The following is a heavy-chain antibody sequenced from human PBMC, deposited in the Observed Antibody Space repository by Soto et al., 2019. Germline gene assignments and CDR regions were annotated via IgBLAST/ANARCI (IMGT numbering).Heavy chain of an antibody. CDR3: ARNCGCDCHNDMDV. CDR2: IYYSGST. V-gene: IGHV4-31*03. J-gene: IGHJ6*02. CDR1: GGSINSDGYY. Sequence: QVQLQESGPGLVKPSQTLSLTCTVSGGSINSDGYYWSWIRQHPGKGLEWIGYIYYSGSTYYNPSLNSRVTISVDTSKSQFSLKLSSVTAADTAVYYCARNCGCDCHNDMDVWGQGTTVTVSS. D-gene: IGHD2-21*02.